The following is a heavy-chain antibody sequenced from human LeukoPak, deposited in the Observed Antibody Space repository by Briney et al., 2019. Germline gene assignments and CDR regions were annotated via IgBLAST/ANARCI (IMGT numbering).Heavy chain of an antibody. J-gene: IGHJ4*02. D-gene: IGHD3-22*01. Sequence: PSETLSLTSAVYGGSFSGYYWSWIRQPPGKGLEWIGEINHSGSTNYNTSLKSRVTISVDTSKNQFSLKLSSVTAADTAVYYCARGRGYDSSGYDYWGQGTLVTVSS. CDR1: GGSFSGYY. CDR2: INHSGST. V-gene: IGHV4-34*01. CDR3: ARGRGYDSSGYDY.